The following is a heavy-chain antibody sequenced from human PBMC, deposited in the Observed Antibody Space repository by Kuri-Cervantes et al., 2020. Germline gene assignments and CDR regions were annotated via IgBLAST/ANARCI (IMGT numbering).Heavy chain of an antibody. Sequence: SVKVSCKASGYTFTGYYVHWVRQAPGQGLEWMGGIIPIFGTANYAQKFQGRVTITADKSTSTAYMELSSLRSEDTAVYYCARAYSGYYGWYFDYWGQGTLVTVSS. CDR3: ARAYSGYYGWYFDY. CDR1: GYTFTGYY. CDR2: IIPIFGTA. J-gene: IGHJ4*02. D-gene: IGHD3-22*01. V-gene: IGHV1-69*06.